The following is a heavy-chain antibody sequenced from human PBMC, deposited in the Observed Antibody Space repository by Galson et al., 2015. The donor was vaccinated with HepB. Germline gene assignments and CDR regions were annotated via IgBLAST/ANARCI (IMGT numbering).Heavy chain of an antibody. Sequence: SLRLSCAASGFSFSSHGMHWVRQAPGKELEWVAVIWHDESNKYYTESVKGRFTISRDNSKNTLYLQMNSLRAEDTAMYYCARDSSNGWYKMGWFDPWGQGTLVTVSS. J-gene: IGHJ5*02. CDR3: ARDSSNGWYKMGWFDP. D-gene: IGHD6-19*01. CDR2: IWHDESNK. V-gene: IGHV3-33*01. CDR1: GFSFSSHG.